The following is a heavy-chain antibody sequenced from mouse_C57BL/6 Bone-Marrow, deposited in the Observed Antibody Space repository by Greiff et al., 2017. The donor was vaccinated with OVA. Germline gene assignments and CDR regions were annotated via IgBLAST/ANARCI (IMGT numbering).Heavy chain of an antibody. CDR3: ARFYDYDGYAMDY. CDR1: GFNIKNTY. Sequence: VQLQQSVAELVRPGASVKLSCTASGFNIKNTYMHWVKQRPEQGLEWIGRIDPANGNTKYAPKFQGKATITADTSSSTAYMQLSSLTSEDSAVYYCARFYDYDGYAMDYWGQGTSVTVSS. D-gene: IGHD2-4*01. V-gene: IGHV14-3*01. J-gene: IGHJ4*01. CDR2: IDPANGNT.